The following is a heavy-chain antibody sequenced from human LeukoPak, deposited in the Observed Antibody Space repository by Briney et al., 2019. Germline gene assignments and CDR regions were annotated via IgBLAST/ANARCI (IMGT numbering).Heavy chain of an antibody. CDR3: ARVVIAVAGTIDY. J-gene: IGHJ4*02. V-gene: IGHV4-34*01. CDR2: VSHSGTA. D-gene: IGHD6-19*01. CDR1: GGSFSAFY. Sequence: PSETLSLTCTVHGGSFSAFYWSWIRQSPGKGLEWVGEVSHSGTANYNPSLKSRVTLLVDTSKNQFSLKLSSVTAADTAVYYCARVVIAVAGTIDYWGQGTLVTVSS.